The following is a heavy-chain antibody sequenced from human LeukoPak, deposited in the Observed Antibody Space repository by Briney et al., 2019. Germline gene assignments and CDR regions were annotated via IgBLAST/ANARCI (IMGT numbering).Heavy chain of an antibody. V-gene: IGHV1-2*02. CDR3: ARDRGVVGATRVGFDY. CDR2: INPNSGGT. J-gene: IGHJ4*02. D-gene: IGHD1-26*01. CDR1: GYSFTDYF. Sequence: ASVKVSCKASGYSFTDYFIHWVRQAPGQGLEWMGWINPNSGGTNYAQKFQGRVTMTRDTSISTAYMELSRLRSDDTAVYYCARDRGVVGATRVGFDYWGQGTLVTVSS.